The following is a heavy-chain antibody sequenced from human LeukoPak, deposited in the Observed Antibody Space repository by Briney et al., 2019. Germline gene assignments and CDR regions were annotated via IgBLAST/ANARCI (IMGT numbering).Heavy chain of an antibody. J-gene: IGHJ5*02. Sequence: SETLSLTCTVSGGSIRSNYYWGWIRQPPGKGLEWIGSIYYSGNSYYNPSLKSRVTMSIDTSKNQFSLKVNSVTAADTAVYYCARDKYYYGSGSYYNEERPGNWFDPWGQGTLVTVSS. V-gene: IGHV4-39*07. CDR3: ARDKYYYGSGSYYNEERPGNWFDP. CDR2: IYYSGNS. D-gene: IGHD3-10*01. CDR1: GGSIRSNYY.